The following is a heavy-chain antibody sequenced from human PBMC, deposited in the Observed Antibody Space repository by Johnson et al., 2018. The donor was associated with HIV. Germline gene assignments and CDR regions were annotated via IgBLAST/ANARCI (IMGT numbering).Heavy chain of an antibody. V-gene: IGHV3-13*04. CDR3: ARGRPSGSHDAFDI. Sequence: EVQLVESGGGLVQPGGSLRLSCAASGFTFSNYDMHWVRQATGKGLEWVSAIGTAGDTYYPGSVKGRFTISRENAKNSLYLQMNSLRAGDTAVYYCARGRPSGSHDAFDIWGQGTMVTVSS. D-gene: IGHD3-22*01. J-gene: IGHJ3*02. CDR2: IGTAGDT. CDR1: GFTFSNYD.